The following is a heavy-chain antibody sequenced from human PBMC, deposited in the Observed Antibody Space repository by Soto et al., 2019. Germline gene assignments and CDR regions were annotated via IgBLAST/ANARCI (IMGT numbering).Heavy chain of an antibody. CDR3: ARVERGTATTVVDAFDI. Sequence: SETLSLTCTVSGYSITTNNYYWAWIRQPPGKGLEWIGSIHFLGDTYYSPSLKSRVAISVDTSKNQFSLMMSSVTAADTALYYCARVERGTATTVVDAFDIWGPGTMVTVSS. V-gene: IGHV4-39*01. J-gene: IGHJ3*02. D-gene: IGHD1-1*01. CDR1: GYSITTNNYY. CDR2: IHFLGDT.